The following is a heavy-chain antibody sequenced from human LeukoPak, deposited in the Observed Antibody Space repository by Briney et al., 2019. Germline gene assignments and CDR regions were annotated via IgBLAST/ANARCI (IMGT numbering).Heavy chain of an antibody. J-gene: IGHJ4*02. Sequence: GGSLRLSCAASGFTFSSYAMSWVRQAPGKGLEWVSAISGSDGSTYYADSVKGRFTISRDNSKNTLYLQMNSLRAEDTAVYYCEGICIAVAGTEGLDYWGQGTLVTVPS. V-gene: IGHV3-23*01. CDR1: GFTFSSYA. CDR3: EGICIAVAGTEGLDY. CDR2: ISGSDGST. D-gene: IGHD6-19*01.